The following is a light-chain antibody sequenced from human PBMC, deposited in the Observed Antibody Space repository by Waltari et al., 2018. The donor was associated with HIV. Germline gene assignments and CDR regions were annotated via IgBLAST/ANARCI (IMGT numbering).Light chain of an antibody. CDR3: QAWDTSGVV. J-gene: IGLJ2*01. CDR2: QDN. V-gene: IGLV3-1*01. CDR1: KLGNKY. Sequence: SSELIQPPSMSVSPGQTASITCSGDKLGNKYASWYQQKPGQSPVLVMYQDNKRPSDITERFSGSNSGDTATLTISGTQALDEADYYCQAWDTSGVVFGGGTKLTVL.